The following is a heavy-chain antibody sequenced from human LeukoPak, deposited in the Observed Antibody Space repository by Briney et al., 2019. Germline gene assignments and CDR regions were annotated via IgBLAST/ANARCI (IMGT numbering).Heavy chain of an antibody. J-gene: IGHJ4*02. CDR2: LSSSSSYI. CDR1: GFTLRSYS. CDR3: ARDYDFWSGYYLRDTYYFDY. V-gene: IGHV3-21*01. D-gene: IGHD3-3*01. Sequence: PGGALRLSCAASGFTLRSYSIKWVRQAPGEGLEWGSSLSSSSSYIYYADSVKGRFTISRDNAKNSLYLQMNSLRAEDTAVYYCARDYDFWSGYYLRDTYYFDYWGQGTLVTVSS.